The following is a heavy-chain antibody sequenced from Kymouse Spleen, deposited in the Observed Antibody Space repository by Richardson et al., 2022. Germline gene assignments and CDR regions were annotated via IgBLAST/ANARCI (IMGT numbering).Heavy chain of an antibody. D-gene: IGHD3-10*01. CDR2: IYYSGST. J-gene: IGHJ4*02. Sequence: QLQLQESGPGLVKPSETLSLTCTVSGGSISSSSYYWGWIRQPPGKGLEWIGSIYYSGSTYYNPSLKSRVTISVDTSKNQFSLKLSSVTAADTAVYYCARQGITMVRGVFDYWGQGTLVTVSS. CDR1: GGSISSSSYY. V-gene: IGHV4-39*01. CDR3: ARQGITMVRGVFDY.